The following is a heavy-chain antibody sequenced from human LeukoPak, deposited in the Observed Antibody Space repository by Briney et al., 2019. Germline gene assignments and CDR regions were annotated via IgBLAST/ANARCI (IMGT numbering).Heavy chain of an antibody. J-gene: IGHJ3*01. D-gene: IGHD4-23*01. CDR3: VRDSGSTTVLIDDAFDL. CDR2: ISWHSANI. CDR1: GFNFNAYA. Sequence: SLRLSCDASGFNFNAYAMHWVRQAPGKGLEWVSGISWHSANIDYADSVKGRFTISRDNAKYSLYLQMNSLRPEDTALYYCVRDSGSTTVLIDDAFDLWGQGTMVTVSS. V-gene: IGHV3-9*01.